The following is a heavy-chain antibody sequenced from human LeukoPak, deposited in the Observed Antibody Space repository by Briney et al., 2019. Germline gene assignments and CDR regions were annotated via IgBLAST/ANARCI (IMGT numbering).Heavy chain of an antibody. CDR1: GFTFSSYS. J-gene: IGHJ4*02. CDR3: ARDSNYYDSSGYYSYFDY. CDR2: ISSSSSYI. Sequence: PGGSLRLSCAASGFTFSSYSMYWVRQAPGKGLEWVSSISSSSSYIYYADSVKGRFTISRDNAKNSLYLQMNSLRAEDTAVYYCARDSNYYDSSGYYSYFDYWGQGTLVTVSS. D-gene: IGHD3-22*01. V-gene: IGHV3-21*01.